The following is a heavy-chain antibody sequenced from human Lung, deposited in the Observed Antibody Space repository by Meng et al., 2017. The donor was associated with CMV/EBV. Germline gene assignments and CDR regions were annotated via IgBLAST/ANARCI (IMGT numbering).Heavy chain of an antibody. CDR2: IYWNDDK. V-gene: IGHV2-5*01. D-gene: IGHD6-19*01. Sequence: SGPXLVXPTQTLTLTCTFSGFSLSTSGVGVGWIRQPPGKALEWLALIYWNDDKRYSTSLKSRITITKDTSKNQVVLTMTNMDPVDTATYYCAHRPVSGAGKEEYYFDYXGQGXLVTVSS. CDR1: GFSLSTSGVG. CDR3: AHRPVSGAGKEEYYFDY. J-gene: IGHJ4*02.